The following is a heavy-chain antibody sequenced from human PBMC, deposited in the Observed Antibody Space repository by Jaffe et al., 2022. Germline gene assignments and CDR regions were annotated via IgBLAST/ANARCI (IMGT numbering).Heavy chain of an antibody. Sequence: QVQLVQSGAEVKKPGSSVKVSCKASGGTFSSYAISWVRQAPGQGLEWMGGIIPIFGTANYAQKFQGRVTITADESTSTAYMELSSLRSEDTAVYYCARDPIAARPGYQPSTYYYYYMDVWGKGTTVTVSS. V-gene: IGHV1-69*01. CDR3: ARDPIAARPGYQPSTYYYYYMDV. CDR1: GGTFSSYA. CDR2: IIPIFGTA. J-gene: IGHJ6*03. D-gene: IGHD6-6*01.